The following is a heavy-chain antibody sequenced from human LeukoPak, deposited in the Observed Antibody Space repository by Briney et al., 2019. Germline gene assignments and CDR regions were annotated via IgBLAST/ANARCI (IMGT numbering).Heavy chain of an antibody. J-gene: IGHJ4*02. CDR1: GGTLSSYT. D-gene: IGHD3-10*01. Sequence: ASVKVSCKASGGTLSSYTITWVRQAPGQGLEWMGIINPSGGSTSYAQKFQGRVTMTRDMSTSTAYMELSSLRSEDTAVYYCARGGRRETSPDYYGSGSLNYFDYWGQGTLVTVSS. CDR2: INPSGGST. V-gene: IGHV1-46*01. CDR3: ARGGRRETSPDYYGSGSLNYFDY.